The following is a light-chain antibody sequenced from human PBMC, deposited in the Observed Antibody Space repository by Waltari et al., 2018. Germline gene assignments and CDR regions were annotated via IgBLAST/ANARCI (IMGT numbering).Light chain of an antibody. CDR3: QVWDSTSEHVV. Sequence: SYVLTPPPSVSVAPGKTAAITCGGKDIGSKPVQWYQQKPDQAPLVVMSHDTDRHSGIPERFSGSNSGNTAILTINRVEGGDEADYYCQVWDSTSEHVVFGGGTKLIVL. V-gene: IGLV3-21*01. J-gene: IGLJ3*02. CDR2: HDT. CDR1: DIGSKP.